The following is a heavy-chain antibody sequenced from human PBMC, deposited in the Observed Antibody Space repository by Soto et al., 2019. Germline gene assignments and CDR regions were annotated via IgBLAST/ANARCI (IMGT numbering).Heavy chain of an antibody. CDR1: GFMFSAYW. CDR3: ARDLYSGCDY. V-gene: IGHV3-74*01. J-gene: IGHJ4*02. Sequence: VQLVDSGGGLVQPGGSLTLSCAASGFMFSAYWMNWVRQAPGKGPVWVARSNSDGTAAYYADSVKGRFTFSRDNTKNTLYLQMNRLRVEDTAVYYCARDLYSGCDYWGQGTLVTVSS. D-gene: IGHD1-26*01. CDR2: SNSDGTAA.